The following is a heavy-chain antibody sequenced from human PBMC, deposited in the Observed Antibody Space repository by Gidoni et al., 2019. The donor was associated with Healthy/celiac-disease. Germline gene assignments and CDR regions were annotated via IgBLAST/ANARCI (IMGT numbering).Heavy chain of an antibody. CDR3: AREGRFGELDY. J-gene: IGHJ4*02. V-gene: IGHV1-3*01. D-gene: IGHD3-10*01. CDR1: GYTFTSYA. CDR2: INAGNGNT. Sequence: QVQLVQSGAEVKKPGASVKVSCNASGYTFTSYAMHWVRQAPGQRLEWMGWINAGNGNTKYSQKFQGRVTITSDTSASTAYMELSSLRSEDTAVYYCAREGRFGELDYWGQGTLVTVSS.